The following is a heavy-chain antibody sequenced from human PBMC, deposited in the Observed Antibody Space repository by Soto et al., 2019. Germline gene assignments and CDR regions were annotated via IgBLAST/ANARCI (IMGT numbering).Heavy chain of an antibody. J-gene: IGHJ4*02. V-gene: IGHV3-74*01. CDR3: DRESGVAADC. CDR1: GFTFDSHW. D-gene: IGHD6-19*01. CDR2: IKTDGYAA. Sequence: ESGGVLVQPGGSLRLSCVASGFTFDSHWMHWVRQAPGEGLVWVSRIKTDGYAAAYADSVKGRFTIPRDNTKNTVYLQMNSLRGEDTAVYFCDRESGVAADCWGQGTLVTVSS.